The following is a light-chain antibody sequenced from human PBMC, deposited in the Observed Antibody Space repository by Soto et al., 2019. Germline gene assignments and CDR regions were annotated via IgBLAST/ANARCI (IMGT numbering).Light chain of an antibody. CDR1: QSVSSY. J-gene: IGKJ1*01. CDR2: DAS. CDR3: QQRNKWRT. V-gene: IGKV3-11*01. Sequence: EIVITKSPTPLSVSPGGRGTLSRRASQSVSSYLAWYQQKPGQAPRLLIYDASKRATGIPARFSGSGFGTDYTLTISSLEPEDFAVYYCQQRNKWRTFGQGTKVDIK.